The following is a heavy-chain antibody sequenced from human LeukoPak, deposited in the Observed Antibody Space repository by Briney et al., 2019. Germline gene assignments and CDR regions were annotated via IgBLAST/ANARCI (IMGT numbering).Heavy chain of an antibody. CDR2: IYSDGTT. V-gene: IGHV4-4*07. Sequence: SETLSLTCAVSGDSISSNFWSWIRQPAGKGLEWIGRIYSDGTTNYNPSLQSRVTLSLDTSKNQFSLKLNSVTAADTAVYFCAREVVEGWPDYFDYWGQGTLVTVSS. J-gene: IGHJ4*02. CDR3: AREVVEGWPDYFDY. D-gene: IGHD3-3*01. CDR1: GDSISSNF.